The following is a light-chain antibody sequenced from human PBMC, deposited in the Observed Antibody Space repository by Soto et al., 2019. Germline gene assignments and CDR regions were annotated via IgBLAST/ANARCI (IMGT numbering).Light chain of an antibody. Sequence: EIVLTQSPATLSLSPGERATLSCRASQSVSSDLAWYQQKPGQAPRLLIYYTSTRATGFPARFSGGGSGTDFTLTISSLQPEDFATYYCQQLNSYPWTFGQGTKVDIK. J-gene: IGKJ1*01. V-gene: IGKV3-11*01. CDR2: YTS. CDR1: QSVSSD. CDR3: QQLNSYPWT.